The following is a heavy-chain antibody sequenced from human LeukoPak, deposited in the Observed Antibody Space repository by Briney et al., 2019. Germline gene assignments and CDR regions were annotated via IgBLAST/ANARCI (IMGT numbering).Heavy chain of an antibody. CDR1: GGPFSGYY. J-gene: IGHJ4*02. CDR2: INHSGST. D-gene: IGHD5-18*01. V-gene: IGHV4-34*01. Sequence: SETLSLTCAVYGGPFSGYYWSWIRQPPGKGLEWIGEINHSGSTNYNPSLKSRVTISVDTSKNQFSLKLSSVTAADTAVYYCATAPRGYSYGNFDYWGQGTLLTVSS. CDR3: ATAPRGYSYGNFDY.